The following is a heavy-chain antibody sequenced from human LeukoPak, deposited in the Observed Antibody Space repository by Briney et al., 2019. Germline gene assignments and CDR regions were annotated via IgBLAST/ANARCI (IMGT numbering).Heavy chain of an antibody. J-gene: IGHJ4*02. CDR1: GFTFSSDG. CDR3: ASSRIAVAGESDY. Sequence: GGSLRLSCAASGFTFSSDGMHWVRQAPGKGLEWVAFIRYDGSNKYYADSVEGRFTISRDNSKNTLYLQMNSLRAEDTAVYYCASSRIAVAGESDYWGQGTLVTVSS. D-gene: IGHD6-19*01. CDR2: IRYDGSNK. V-gene: IGHV3-30*02.